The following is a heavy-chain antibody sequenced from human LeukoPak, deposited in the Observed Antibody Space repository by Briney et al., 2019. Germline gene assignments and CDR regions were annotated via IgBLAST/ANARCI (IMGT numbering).Heavy chain of an antibody. Sequence: ASVKVSCKASGGTFSSYAISWVRQAPGQGLEWMGGIIPIFGTANYAQKFQGRVTITTDESTSTAYMELSSLRSEDTAVYYCARGPGIAAAGLENYFDYWGQGTLVTGSS. CDR2: IIPIFGTA. V-gene: IGHV1-69*05. J-gene: IGHJ4*02. CDR1: GGTFSSYA. CDR3: ARGPGIAAAGLENYFDY. D-gene: IGHD6-13*01.